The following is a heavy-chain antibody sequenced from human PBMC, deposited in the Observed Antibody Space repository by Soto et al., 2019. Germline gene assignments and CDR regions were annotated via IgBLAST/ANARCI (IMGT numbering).Heavy chain of an antibody. CDR2: ISYDGSNK. J-gene: IGHJ4*02. CDR3: AKVATLNYFDY. D-gene: IGHD5-12*01. Sequence: PGGSLRLSCAASGFTFSSYGMHWVRQAPGKGLEWVAVISYDGSNKYYADSVKGRFTISRDNSKNTLYLQMNSLRAEDTAVYYCAKVATLNYFDYWGQGTLVTVSS. V-gene: IGHV3-30*18. CDR1: GFTFSSYG.